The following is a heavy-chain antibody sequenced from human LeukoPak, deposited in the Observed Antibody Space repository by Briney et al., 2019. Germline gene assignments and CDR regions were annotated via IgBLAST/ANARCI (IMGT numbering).Heavy chain of an antibody. CDR2: IYTSGST. Sequence: WDSLSLTCTVSGGSISSYYWSWIRQPAGKGLEWIGRIYTSGSTNYNPSLKSRVTISVDKSKNQFSLKLSSVTAADTAVYYCARSYSGSYFWFDPWGQGTLVTVSS. CDR3: ARSYSGSYFWFDP. CDR1: GGSISSYY. D-gene: IGHD1-26*01. J-gene: IGHJ5*02. V-gene: IGHV4-4*07.